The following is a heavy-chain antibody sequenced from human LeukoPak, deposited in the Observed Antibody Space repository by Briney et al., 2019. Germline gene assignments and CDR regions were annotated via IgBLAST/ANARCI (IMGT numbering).Heavy chain of an antibody. Sequence: SETLSLTCAVYGGSFSGYYWSWIRQPPGKGLEWIGEINHSGSTNYNPSLKSRVTISVDTSKNQFSLKLSSVTAADTAVYYCARTRGSYPPFDYWGQGTLVTVSS. CDR1: GGSFSGYY. CDR2: INHSGST. D-gene: IGHD1-26*01. CDR3: ARTRGSYPPFDY. J-gene: IGHJ4*02. V-gene: IGHV4-34*01.